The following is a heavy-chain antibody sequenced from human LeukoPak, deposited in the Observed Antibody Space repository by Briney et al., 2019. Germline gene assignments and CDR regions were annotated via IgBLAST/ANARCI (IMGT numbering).Heavy chain of an antibody. V-gene: IGHV3-21*01. J-gene: IGHJ4*02. CDR2: ISSSSSYI. Sequence: GGSLRLSCAASGFTFSSYSMNWVRQAPGKRLEWVSSISSSSSYIYYADSVKGRFTISRDNAKNSLYLQMNSLRAEDTAVYYCASSSSSWNFDYWGQGTLVTVSS. CDR1: GFTFSSYS. D-gene: IGHD6-13*01. CDR3: ASSSSSWNFDY.